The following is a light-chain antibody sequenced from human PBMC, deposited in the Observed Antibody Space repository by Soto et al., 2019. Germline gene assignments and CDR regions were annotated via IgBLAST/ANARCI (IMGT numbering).Light chain of an antibody. V-gene: IGKV3-20*01. CDR3: QQYYSSALWT. Sequence: EIVLTQSPGTLSLSPGERATLSCRASQSVSSSYFAWYQQKPGQAPRLLIYGASTGATGIPDRFSGSGSGTDFTLTISRLEPEDFAVYYWQQYYSSALWTFGQGTKVEIK. CDR2: GAS. J-gene: IGKJ1*01. CDR1: QSVSSSY.